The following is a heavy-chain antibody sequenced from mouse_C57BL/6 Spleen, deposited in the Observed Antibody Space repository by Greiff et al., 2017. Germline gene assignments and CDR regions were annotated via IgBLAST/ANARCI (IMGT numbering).Heavy chain of an antibody. CDR1: GYTFTDYY. CDR2: LYPNNGGN. J-gene: IGHJ1*03. Sequence: VQLQQSGPELVKPGASVKMSCKASGYTFTDYYMHWVQQSHGKSLEWIGYLYPNNGGNGYNQTFKGKATLTVDKSSSTAYMELRSLTSEDSAVYYCARQRNYWYFDVWGTGTTVTVSS. V-gene: IGHV1-34*01. CDR3: ARQRNYWYFDV.